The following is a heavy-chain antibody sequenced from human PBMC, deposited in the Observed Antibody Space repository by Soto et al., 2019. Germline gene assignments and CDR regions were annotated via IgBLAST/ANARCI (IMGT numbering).Heavy chain of an antibody. V-gene: IGHV1-3*01. CDR2: INAGNGNT. CDR1: GYTFTSYA. J-gene: IGHJ6*02. CDR3: ARESLVVVHNYYYGMDV. D-gene: IGHD2-2*01. Sequence: ASVKVSCKASGYTFTSYAMHWVRQAPGQRLEWMGWINAGNGNTKYSQKFQGRVTITRDTSASTAYMELSSLRSEDTAVYYCARESLVVVHNYYYGMDVCGQGTTVTVSS.